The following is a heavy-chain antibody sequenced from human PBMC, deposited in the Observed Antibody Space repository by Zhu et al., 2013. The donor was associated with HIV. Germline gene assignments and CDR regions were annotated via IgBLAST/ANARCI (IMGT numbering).Heavy chain of an antibody. D-gene: IGHD2-2*01. Sequence: QVQLVQSGAEVKKPGSSVKVSCKASGGTFSSYAISWVRQAPGQGLEWMGGIIPIFGTANYAQKFQGRVTITADESTSTAYMELSSLRSEDTAVYYCARSGDIVVVPAARSHYNWFDPWGQGTLVTVSS. CDR2: IIPIFGTA. V-gene: IGHV1-69*01. J-gene: IGHJ5*02. CDR1: GGTFSSYA. CDR3: ARSGDIVVVPAARSHYNWFDP.